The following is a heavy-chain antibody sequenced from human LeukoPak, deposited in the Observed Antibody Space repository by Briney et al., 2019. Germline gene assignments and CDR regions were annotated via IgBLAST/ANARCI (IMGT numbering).Heavy chain of an antibody. CDR2: ISSSSSTI. V-gene: IGHV3-48*01. Sequence: GGSLRLSCAASGFTFSTYSMNWVRQAPGKGLEWVSYISSSSSTIYYADSVKGRFTISRDNAKNSLYLQMNSLRAEDTAVYYCATSGRSVVVPAAPLIWGQGTMVTVSS. D-gene: IGHD2-2*01. J-gene: IGHJ3*02. CDR3: ATSGRSVVVPAAPLI. CDR1: GFTFSTYS.